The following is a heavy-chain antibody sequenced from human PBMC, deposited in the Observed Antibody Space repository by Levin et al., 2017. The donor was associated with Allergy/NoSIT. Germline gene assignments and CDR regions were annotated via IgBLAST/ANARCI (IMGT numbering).Heavy chain of an antibody. V-gene: IGHV3-7*01. CDR1: RFSFNSHW. D-gene: IGHD2-2*01. CDR2: INQDGSDK. J-gene: IGHJ1*01. Sequence: GGSLRLSCEASRFSFNSHWMNWVRQAPGKGPEWVASINQDGSDKDYLDSVKGRFTISRDNAKNSLYLQMDSLSPEDTAVYYCATTCSSSTCFSLYFHPWGPGTGVTVSS. CDR3: ATTCSSSTCFSLYFHP.